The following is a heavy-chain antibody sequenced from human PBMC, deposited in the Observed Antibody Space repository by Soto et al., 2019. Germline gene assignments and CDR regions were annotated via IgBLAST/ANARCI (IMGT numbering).Heavy chain of an antibody. V-gene: IGHV4-30-4*01. CDR1: GCSISCDDYH. J-gene: IGHJ6*02. CDR3: DRNYGTYYYYYVMDF. CDR2: IYYSGSN. D-gene: IGHD3-10*01. Sequence: PRSLHWTGSGCSISCDDYHWSWNPQPPGKGLEWIAYIYYSGSNYYNPSLKSRVTISVDTSKNQFSLKLSSVTSADTAVYYCDRNYGTYYYYYVMDFWGQGTTVTVS.